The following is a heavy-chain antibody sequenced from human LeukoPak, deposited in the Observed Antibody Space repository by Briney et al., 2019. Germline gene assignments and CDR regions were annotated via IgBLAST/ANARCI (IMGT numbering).Heavy chain of an antibody. V-gene: IGHV3-48*04. D-gene: IGHD3-10*01. CDR2: ISSSSSAI. J-gene: IGHJ4*02. CDR1: GFAFSSYS. CDR3: ARSAFGVDY. Sequence: GGSLRLSCAASGFAFSSYSMNWVRQAPGKGLEWVSYISSSSSAIYYADSVKGRFTISRDNTKNSLYLQMNSLRAEDTAVYYCARSAFGVDYWGQGTLVTVSS.